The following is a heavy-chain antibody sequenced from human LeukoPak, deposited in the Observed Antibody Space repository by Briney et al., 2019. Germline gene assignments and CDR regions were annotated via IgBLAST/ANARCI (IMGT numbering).Heavy chain of an antibody. D-gene: IGHD2-2*01. Sequence: GGSLRLSCAASGFTFSSYGMHWVRQAPGKGLEWVAVIWYDGSNKYYADSVKGRFTISRDNSKNTLYLQMNSLRVGDTAVYYCARRSSSTLYYGMDVWGQGTTVTVSS. CDR1: GFTFSSYG. J-gene: IGHJ6*02. CDR2: IWYDGSNK. V-gene: IGHV3-33*01. CDR3: ARRSSSTLYYGMDV.